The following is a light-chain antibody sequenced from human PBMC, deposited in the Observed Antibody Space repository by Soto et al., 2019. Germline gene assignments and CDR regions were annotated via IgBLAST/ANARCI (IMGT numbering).Light chain of an antibody. V-gene: IGKV1-9*01. Sequence: DIQLTQSPSFLSASVGDRVTITCRASQGLSSSLAWYQQRPGKAPQILIYPASTLPSGVPARFRGSGSGTEFTLTISRLQSEDFETYYCQQLNAYPLTFGGGTKVDIK. CDR1: QGLSSS. CDR3: QQLNAYPLT. CDR2: PAS. J-gene: IGKJ4*01.